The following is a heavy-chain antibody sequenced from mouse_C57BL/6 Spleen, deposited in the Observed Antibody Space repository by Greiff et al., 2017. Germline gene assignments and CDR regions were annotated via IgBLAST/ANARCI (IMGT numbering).Heavy chain of an antibody. CDR2: IYPGDGDT. CDR1: GYAFSSSW. D-gene: IGHD2-4*01. Sequence: QVQLQQSGPELVKPGASVKISCKASGYAFSSSWMNWVKQRPGKGLEWIGRIYPGDGDTNYNGKFKGKATLTADKSSSTAYMQLSSLTSEDSAVYFCARGGLSLRSRMDYWGQGTSVTVSS. V-gene: IGHV1-82*01. CDR3: ARGGLSLRSRMDY. J-gene: IGHJ4*01.